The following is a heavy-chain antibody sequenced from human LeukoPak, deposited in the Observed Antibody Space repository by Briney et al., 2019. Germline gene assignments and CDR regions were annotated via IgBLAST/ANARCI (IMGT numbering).Heavy chain of an antibody. CDR1: GFTFSSYA. J-gene: IGHJ4*02. V-gene: IGHV3-23*01. Sequence: GGSLRLSCAASGFTFSSYAMSWVRQAPGKGLEWVSAISGSGGSTYYADSVKGRFTISRDNSKNTLYLQMNSLRAEDTAVYYCAKDCSSTSCYRSFEHWGQGTLVTVSS. D-gene: IGHD2-2*01. CDR2: ISGSGGST. CDR3: AKDCSSTSCYRSFEH.